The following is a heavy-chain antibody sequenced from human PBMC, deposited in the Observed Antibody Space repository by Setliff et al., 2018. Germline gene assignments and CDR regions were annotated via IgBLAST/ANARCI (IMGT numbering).Heavy chain of an antibody. CDR2: IYPGDSIT. V-gene: IGHV5-51*01. D-gene: IGHD3-10*01. CDR1: GYSFSTCW. CDR3: ARHPYYYGSGTYLDNNNRWFDP. Sequence: GESLKISCKGSGYSFSTCWIGWVRQMPGKVLEWMGIIYPGDSITRYSPSFQGQVTISVEKSINTAYLQWSSLRASDTAIYYCARHPYYYGSGTYLDNNNRWFDPWGQGTLVTVS. J-gene: IGHJ5*02.